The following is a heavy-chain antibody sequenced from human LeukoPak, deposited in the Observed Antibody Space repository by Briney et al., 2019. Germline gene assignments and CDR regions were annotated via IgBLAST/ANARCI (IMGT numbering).Heavy chain of an antibody. CDR1: GFTVSSNC. Sequence: PGGSLRLSCTASGFTVSSNCMSWVRQAPGKGLEWVSLIYSVGDTYYADSVKGRFTISRDNSKNTLYLQMNSLRAEDTAVYYCAKTLHYGHFGKFDSWGQGTLVTVSS. D-gene: IGHD4-17*01. CDR3: AKTLHYGHFGKFDS. J-gene: IGHJ4*02. V-gene: IGHV3-53*01. CDR2: IYSVGDT.